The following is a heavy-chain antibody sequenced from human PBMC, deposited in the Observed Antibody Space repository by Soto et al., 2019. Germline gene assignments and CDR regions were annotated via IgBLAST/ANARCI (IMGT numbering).Heavy chain of an antibody. CDR3: AKTLNYDIVTGYSYSGMDV. CDR1: GFNFGSYG. Sequence: GGSLRVSCAALGFNFGSYGMHCVRQAPGKGLAWVAVISYDGSNKYYADSVKGRLTISRDNSKNTLYLHLNLLRAEYTAGYYCAKTLNYDIVTGYSYSGMDVWRQGTADTVSS. V-gene: IGHV3-30*18. D-gene: IGHD3-9*01. CDR2: ISYDGSNK. J-gene: IGHJ6*02.